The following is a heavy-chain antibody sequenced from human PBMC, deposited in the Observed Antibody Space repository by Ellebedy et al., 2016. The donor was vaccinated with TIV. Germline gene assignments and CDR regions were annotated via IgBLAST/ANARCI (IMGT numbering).Heavy chain of an antibody. V-gene: IGHV1-69*04. CDR3: ARGLGIVVAKPLNNLFDP. J-gene: IGHJ5*02. CDR2: IIPILGIA. CDR1: GGTFSSYA. Sequence: ASVKVSCQPSGGTFSSYAISWVRQAPGQGLEWMGRIIPILGIANYAQKFQGRVTITAEKSTSTAYMELSSLRSEDTAVYYCARGLGIVVAKPLNNLFDPWGQGTLVTVSS. D-gene: IGHD3-22*01.